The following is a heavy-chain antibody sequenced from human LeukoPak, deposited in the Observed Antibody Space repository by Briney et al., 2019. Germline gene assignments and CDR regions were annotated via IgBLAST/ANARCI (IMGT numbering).Heavy chain of an antibody. CDR1: GFTFSHYP. Sequence: GGSLRLSCAASGFTFSHYPMHWVRQAPGKGLEWVAVISYAGGNEYYADSVKGRFTISRDNSKNTLYLQMNSLRAEDTAVYYCAKGGPRDIVVVPAADYYYYYYMDVWGKGTTVTVSS. J-gene: IGHJ6*03. V-gene: IGHV3-30-3*01. D-gene: IGHD2-2*01. CDR3: AKGGPRDIVVVPAADYYYYYYMDV. CDR2: ISYAGGNE.